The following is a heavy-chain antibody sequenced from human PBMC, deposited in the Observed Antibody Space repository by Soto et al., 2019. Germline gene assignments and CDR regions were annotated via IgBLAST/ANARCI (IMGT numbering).Heavy chain of an antibody. V-gene: IGHV4-38-2*01. Sequence: SETLSLTCAVSGYSISSGYYWGWIRQPPGKGLEWIGSIYHSGSTYYNPSLKSRVTISVDTSKNQFSLKLSSVTAADTAVYYCARVAAAGPYYFDYWGQGTLVTVS. CDR2: IYHSGST. CDR1: GYSISSGYY. CDR3: ARVAAAGPYYFDY. J-gene: IGHJ4*02. D-gene: IGHD6-13*01.